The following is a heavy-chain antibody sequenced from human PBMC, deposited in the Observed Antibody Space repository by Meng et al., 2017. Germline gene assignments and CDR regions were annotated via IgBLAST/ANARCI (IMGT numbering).Heavy chain of an antibody. CDR1: CYTFTSYG. V-gene: IGHV1-18*01. D-gene: IGHD3-16*01. CDR3: ARDLKRDHHLGEGGY. J-gene: IGHJ4*02. CDR2: ISAYNGNT. Sequence: QVQLVQSGAEVKNPGASVKVSCKASCYTFTSYGTSGVRQAPGQGLEWMGWISAYNGNTKYAQKLQGRVTMTTDTSTSTAYMELRSLRSDDTAVYYCARDLKRDHHLGEGGYWGQGTLVTVSS.